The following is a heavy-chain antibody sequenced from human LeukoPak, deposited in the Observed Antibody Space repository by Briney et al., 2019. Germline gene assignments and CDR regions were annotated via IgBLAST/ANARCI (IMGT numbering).Heavy chain of an antibody. V-gene: IGHV3-33*01. J-gene: IGHJ4*02. D-gene: IGHD2-2*01. Sequence: GGSLRLSCAASGFTFISYGMHWVRQAPGKGLEWVAVIWNDGHNKYYADSVKGRFTISRDNSKNTLYLQMNSLRAEDTAVCYCARGTSRLDYWGQGTLVTVSS. CDR1: GFTFISYG. CDR2: IWNDGHNK. CDR3: ARGTSRLDY.